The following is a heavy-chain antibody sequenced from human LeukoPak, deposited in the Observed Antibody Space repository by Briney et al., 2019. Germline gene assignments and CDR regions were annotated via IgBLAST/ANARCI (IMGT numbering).Heavy chain of an antibody. CDR1: GVAISSSGDY. D-gene: IGHD3-10*01. J-gene: IGHJ5*02. CDR2: IYYSGST. CDR3: ARAVHYGSGSSYWFDP. Sequence: SETLSLTCTVSGVAISSSGDYWGWIRQPPGKGLEWIGYIYYSGSTNYNPPLKSRVTISVDTSKNQFSLKLSSVTAADTAVYYCARAVHYGSGSSYWFDPWGQGTLVTVSS. V-gene: IGHV4-61*08.